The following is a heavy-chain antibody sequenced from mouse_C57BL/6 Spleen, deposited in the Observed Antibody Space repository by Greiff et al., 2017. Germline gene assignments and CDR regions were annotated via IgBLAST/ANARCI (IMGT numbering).Heavy chain of an antibody. CDR3: ARGDRAWFAY. J-gene: IGHJ3*01. CDR2: IYPGSGNT. D-gene: IGHD3-3*01. CDR1: GYSFTSYY. V-gene: IGHV1-66*01. Sequence: VQLQQSGPELVTPGASVTISCKASGYSFTSYYIHWVKQRPGQGLEWIGWIYPGSGNTKYNEKFKGKATLTADTSSSTAYMQLSSLTSEDSAVYYCARGDRAWFAYWGQETLGTVSA.